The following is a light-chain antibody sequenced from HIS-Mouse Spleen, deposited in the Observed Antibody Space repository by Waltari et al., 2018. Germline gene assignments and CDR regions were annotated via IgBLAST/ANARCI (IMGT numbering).Light chain of an antibody. Sequence: QSALTQPPSASGSPGQSVTIPCTGTSSDVGGYHYVSCYQQHPGKAPKLMIYEVSKRPSGVPDRFSGSKSGNTASLTVSGLQAEDEADYYCSSYAGSNNLVFGGGTKLTVL. CDR3: SSYAGSNNLV. J-gene: IGLJ2*01. CDR1: SSDVGGYHY. V-gene: IGLV2-8*01. CDR2: EVS.